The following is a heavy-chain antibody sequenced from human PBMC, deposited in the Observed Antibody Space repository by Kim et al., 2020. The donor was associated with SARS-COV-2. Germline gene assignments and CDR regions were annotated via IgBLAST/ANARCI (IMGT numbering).Heavy chain of an antibody. D-gene: IGHD1-26*01. V-gene: IGHV3-33*06. CDR2: IWYHGRNK. CDR3: AKEGYGRSYYWYFDL. Sequence: GGSLRLSCAASGFTFSSYGMHWVRQAPGKGLEWVAVIWYHGRNKYYADSVKGRFTISRDNSKNTLDLQMNSLSAEDTAVYYCAKEGYGRSYYWYFDLWGRGTLVTVSS. J-gene: IGHJ2*01. CDR1: GFTFSSYG.